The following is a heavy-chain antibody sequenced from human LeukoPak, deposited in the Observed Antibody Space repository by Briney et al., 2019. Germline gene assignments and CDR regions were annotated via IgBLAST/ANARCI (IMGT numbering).Heavy chain of an antibody. CDR2: ISSSSTI. CDR3: ARVHRTGGYNKGPFVGQKTLDDY. D-gene: IGHD5-18*01. J-gene: IGHJ4*02. Sequence: GGSLRLSCAASGFTFSSYSMNWVRQAPGKGLEWVSYISSSSTIYYADSVKGRFTISRDNAKNSLYLQMNSLRDEDTAVYYCARVHRTGGYNKGPFVGQKTLDDYWGQGTLVTVSS. V-gene: IGHV3-48*02. CDR1: GFTFSSYS.